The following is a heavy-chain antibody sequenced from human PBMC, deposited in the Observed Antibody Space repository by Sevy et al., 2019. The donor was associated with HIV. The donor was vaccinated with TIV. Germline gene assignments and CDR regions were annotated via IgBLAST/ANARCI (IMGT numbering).Heavy chain of an antibody. D-gene: IGHD2-15*01. V-gene: IGHV3-23*01. CDR1: GFTFSSYA. CDR3: AKVDIVVVVAALHTAIDY. CDR2: ISGSGGST. J-gene: IGHJ4*02. Sequence: GGSLRLSCAASGFTFSSYAMSWVRQAPGKGLEWVSAISGSGGSTYYADSVKGRFTISRDNSENTLYLQMNSLRAEDTAVYYCAKVDIVVVVAALHTAIDYWGQGTLVTVSS.